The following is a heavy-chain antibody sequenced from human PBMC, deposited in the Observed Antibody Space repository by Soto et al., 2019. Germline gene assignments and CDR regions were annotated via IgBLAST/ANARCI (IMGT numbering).Heavy chain of an antibody. CDR3: ARIEETIVVVVIEDYYYYGMDV. CDR1: GGSISSGGYY. CDR2: IYYSGST. D-gene: IGHD3-3*01. V-gene: IGHV4-31*03. J-gene: IGHJ6*02. Sequence: QVQLQESGPGLVKPSQTLSLTCTVSGGSISSGGYYWSWIRQHPGKGLEWMGYIYYSGSTYYKTSLKSRVTISVDTSQNQFSLKLSSVTAADTAVYYCARIEETIVVVVIEDYYYYGMDVWGQGTTVTVSS.